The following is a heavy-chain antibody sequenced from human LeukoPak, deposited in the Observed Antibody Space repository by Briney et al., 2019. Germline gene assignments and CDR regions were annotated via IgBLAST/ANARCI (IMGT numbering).Heavy chain of an antibody. V-gene: IGHV3-64*01. CDR3: ARAYYDSGGYYYDY. CDR2: ISSNGDST. D-gene: IGHD3-22*01. J-gene: IGHJ4*02. CDR1: GFTFSSYP. Sequence: GGSLRLSCAASGFTFSSYPMHWVRQAPGKGLEYVSAISSNGDSTYYANSVKGRFTISRNNSKNTLYLQMGSLRAEDMAVYYCARAYYDSGGYYYDYWGQGTLVTVSS.